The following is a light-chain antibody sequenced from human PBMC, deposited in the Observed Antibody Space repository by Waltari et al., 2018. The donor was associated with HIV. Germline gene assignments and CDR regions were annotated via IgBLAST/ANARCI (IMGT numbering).Light chain of an antibody. CDR3: QQSYSFT. J-gene: IGKJ4*01. V-gene: IGKV1-39*01. CDR1: QSISNY. Sequence: DIQMTQSPSSLSASVGDRVTITCRASQSISNYLTWYQQKVGKAPKLLIYGASTLQSGVPPGFSGSGSGTDFTLTISSLQPEDFATYYCQQSYSFTFGGGTKVEIK. CDR2: GAS.